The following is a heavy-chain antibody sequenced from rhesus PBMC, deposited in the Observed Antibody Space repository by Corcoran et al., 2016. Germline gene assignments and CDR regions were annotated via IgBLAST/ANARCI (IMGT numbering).Heavy chain of an antibody. Sequence: EVQLVQSGAAVKKPGASVKISCTASGYTFTDYSLHWVRTAPAKGLEWVGRVDPEDGKAIHAQKFQDRVTITADTSTDTAYMELSSLRSEDTAVYYCATTIVVITSAFDYWGQGVLVTVSS. CDR3: ATTIVVITSAFDY. J-gene: IGHJ4*01. V-gene: IGHV1-111*02. CDR2: VDPEDGKA. CDR1: GYTFTDYS. D-gene: IGHD3-28*01.